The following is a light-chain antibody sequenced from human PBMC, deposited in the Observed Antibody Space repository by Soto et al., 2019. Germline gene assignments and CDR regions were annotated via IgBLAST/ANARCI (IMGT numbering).Light chain of an antibody. V-gene: IGLV2-8*01. Sequence: QSVLTQPPSASWSPGQSVTISCTGTSSDVGDYNYVSWYQHHPGKAPKLMIYEVSKRPSGVPDRFSGSKSGNTASLTVSGLQAEDEADYYCSSYAGSNNLVFGGGTKLTVL. J-gene: IGLJ2*01. CDR3: SSYAGSNNLV. CDR1: SSDVGDYNY. CDR2: EVS.